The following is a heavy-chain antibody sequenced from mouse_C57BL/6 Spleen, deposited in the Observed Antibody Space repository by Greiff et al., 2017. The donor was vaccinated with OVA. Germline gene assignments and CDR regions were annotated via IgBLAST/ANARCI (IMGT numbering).Heavy chain of an antibody. Sequence: VQLQQSGPGLVAPSQSLSITCTVSGFSLTSYAISWVRQPPGKGLEWLGVIWTGGGTNYNSALKSRLSISKDNSKSQVFLKMNSLQTDDTARYYCAREGEYDYEGAMDYWGQGTSVTVSS. CDR2: IWTGGGT. V-gene: IGHV2-9-1*01. D-gene: IGHD2-4*01. CDR1: GFSLTSYA. J-gene: IGHJ4*01. CDR3: AREGEYDYEGAMDY.